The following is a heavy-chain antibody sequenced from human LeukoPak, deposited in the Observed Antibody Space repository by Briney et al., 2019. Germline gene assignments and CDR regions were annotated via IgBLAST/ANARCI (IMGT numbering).Heavy chain of an antibody. J-gene: IGHJ4*02. V-gene: IGHV4-59*11. CDR1: GGSISSHY. CDR2: IYYSGST. D-gene: IGHD3-22*01. Sequence: SETLSLTCTVSGGSISSHYWSWIRQPPGKGLEWVGYIYYSGSTNYNPSLKSRVTISVDTSKNQFSLKLSSVTAADTAVYYCARVGYYYDSSGVFDYWGQGTLVTVSS. CDR3: ARVGYYYDSSGVFDY.